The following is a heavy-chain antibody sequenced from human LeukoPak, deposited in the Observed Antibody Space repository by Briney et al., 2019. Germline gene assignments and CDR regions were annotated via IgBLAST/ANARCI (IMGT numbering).Heavy chain of an antibody. J-gene: IGHJ4*02. D-gene: IGHD3-16*01. CDR2: IYYSGST. CDR1: GGSISSYY. V-gene: IGHV4-59*01. Sequence: SETLSLTCTVSGGSISSYYWSWIRQPPGKGLEWVGYIYYSGSTNYNPSLKSRVTISVDTSKNQFSLKLSSVTAADTAVYYCASGGDGAYYFDYWGQGTLVTVSS. CDR3: ASGGDGAYYFDY.